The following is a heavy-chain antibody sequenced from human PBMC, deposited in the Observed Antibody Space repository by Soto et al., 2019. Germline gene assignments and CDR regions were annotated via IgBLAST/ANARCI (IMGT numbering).Heavy chain of an antibody. J-gene: IGHJ4*02. V-gene: IGHV3-11*01. D-gene: IGHD3-16*01. CDR2: ISNSGRIT. CDR1: GFIFSDYY. Sequence: DLEESGGGLVKPGGSLRLSCTASGFIFSDYYMSWIRQAPGKGLEWVSDISNSGRITHHADSVEGRFTISGDNAKDSLYLQMNSLRPEDSAIYYCARDHGGGGLTLEYWGQGTLVTVSS. CDR3: ARDHGGGGLTLEY.